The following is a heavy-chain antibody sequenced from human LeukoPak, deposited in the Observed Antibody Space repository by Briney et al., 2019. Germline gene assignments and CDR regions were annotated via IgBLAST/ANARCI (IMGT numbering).Heavy chain of an antibody. CDR1: GYTFTSYG. J-gene: IGHJ4*01. CDR2: ISAYSGDT. Sequence: ASVKVSCKASGYTFTSYGISWVRQAHGQGLEWMGWISAYSGDTKYAQKFQGRVIITTDTSTSTSSMELRSLRFDDTAVYYCARDPKIGISLAGPDPFFDYWGQGTLVTVSS. CDR3: ARDPKIGISLAGPDPFFDY. V-gene: IGHV1-18*01. D-gene: IGHD6-19*01.